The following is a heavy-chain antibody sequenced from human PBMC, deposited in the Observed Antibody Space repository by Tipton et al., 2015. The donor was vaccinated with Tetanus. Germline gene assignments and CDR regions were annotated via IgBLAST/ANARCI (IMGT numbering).Heavy chain of an antibody. D-gene: IGHD4-17*01. Sequence: SLRLSCTTSGFPFHSYHMAWVRQPPGKGLEWISYIGDAAKAIHYADSVKGRFTVSRDDAENSLFLQMTSLRDDDTAVYFCARVIRRSMIGYGVFDSWGQGTPVTVPP. V-gene: IGHV3-48*02. CDR1: GFPFHSYH. CDR3: ARVIRRSMIGYGVFDS. J-gene: IGHJ4*02. CDR2: IGDAAKAI.